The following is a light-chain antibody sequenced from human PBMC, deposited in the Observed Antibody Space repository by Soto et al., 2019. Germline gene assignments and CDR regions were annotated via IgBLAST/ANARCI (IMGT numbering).Light chain of an antibody. CDR1: QSISSY. J-gene: IGKJ3*01. CDR2: AAS. CDR3: PQSYSTPS. Sequence: DIQMTQSPSSLSASVGDRVTITCRASQSISSYLNWYQQKPGKAPKLLIYAASSLQSGVPSRFNDSGSGTNFTLTISSLQTEDFATYYCPQSYSTPSFGPGTKVDIK. V-gene: IGKV1-39*01.